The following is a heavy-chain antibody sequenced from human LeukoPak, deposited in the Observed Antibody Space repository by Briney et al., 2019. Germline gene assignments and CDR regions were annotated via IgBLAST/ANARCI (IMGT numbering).Heavy chain of an antibody. CDR3: ARGLGNRITMIVVVKSGAFDI. CDR2: INHSGST. Sequence: PETLSLTCAVYGGSFSGYYWSWIRQPPGKGLEWIGEINHSGSTNYNPSLKSRVTISVDTSKNQFSLKLSSVTAADTAVYYCARGLGNRITMIVVVKSGAFDIWGQGTMVTVSS. J-gene: IGHJ3*02. CDR1: GGSFSGYY. D-gene: IGHD3-22*01. V-gene: IGHV4-34*01.